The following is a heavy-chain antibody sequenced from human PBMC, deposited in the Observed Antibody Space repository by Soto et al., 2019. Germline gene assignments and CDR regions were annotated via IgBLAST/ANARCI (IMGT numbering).Heavy chain of an antibody. CDR2: ISYDGSNK. V-gene: IGHV3-30-3*01. Sequence: PGGSLRLSCAASGFTFSSYAMHWVRQAPGKGLEWVAVISYDGSNKYYADSVKGRFTISRDNSKNTLYLQMNSLRADDTAVYYCARDGYDYLPDYWGQGTLVTVSS. J-gene: IGHJ4*02. CDR1: GFTFSSYA. D-gene: IGHD3-22*01. CDR3: ARDGYDYLPDY.